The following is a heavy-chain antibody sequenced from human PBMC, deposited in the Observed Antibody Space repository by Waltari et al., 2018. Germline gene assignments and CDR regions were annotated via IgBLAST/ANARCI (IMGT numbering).Heavy chain of an antibody. D-gene: IGHD2-15*01. CDR1: GYSFISYW. CDR3: ARAETPIDNWFDP. CDR2: IGTDESDT. J-gene: IGHJ5*02. Sequence: EVQLVQSGPEVKKSGESLRISCQVSGYSFISYWISWVLQMPGKGLEYMGIIGTDESDTRYSPSFQGQVIISVDKSIGTAYLQLNTLKASDTAMYYCARAETPIDNWFDPWGQGTLVTVSS. V-gene: IGHV5-51*03.